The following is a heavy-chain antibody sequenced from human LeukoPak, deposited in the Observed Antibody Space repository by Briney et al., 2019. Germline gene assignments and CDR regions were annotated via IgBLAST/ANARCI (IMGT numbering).Heavy chain of an antibody. J-gene: IGHJ4*02. CDR2: ISSISSTI. CDR3: ARGLWYFDY. V-gene: IGHV3-48*02. Sequence: VGSLRLSCAASGFTFSSYSMNWVRQAPGKELECVSYISSISSTIYYADSVKGRFTISRDNARNSLYLHMNSLRDEDTAVYYCARGLWYFDYWGQGTLVTVSS. D-gene: IGHD2/OR15-2a*01. CDR1: GFTFSSYS.